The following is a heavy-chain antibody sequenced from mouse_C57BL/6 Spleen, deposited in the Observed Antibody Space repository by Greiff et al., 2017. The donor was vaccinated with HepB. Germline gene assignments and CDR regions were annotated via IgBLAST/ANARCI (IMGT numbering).Heavy chain of an antibody. Sequence: VQLQQPGAELVKPGASVKLSCKASGYTFTSYWIHWVKQRPGQGLEWIGMIHPNSGSTNYNEKFKSKATLTVDKSSSTAYMQLSSLTSEDSAVYYCARYDYDERNYWGQGTTLTVSS. CDR1: GYTFTSYW. J-gene: IGHJ2*01. CDR3: ARYDYDERNY. D-gene: IGHD2-4*01. CDR2: IHPNSGST. V-gene: IGHV1-64*01.